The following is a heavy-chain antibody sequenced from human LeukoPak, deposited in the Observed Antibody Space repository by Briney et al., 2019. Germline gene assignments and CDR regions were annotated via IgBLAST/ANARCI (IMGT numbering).Heavy chain of an antibody. CDR3: ATDNYGMLDY. V-gene: IGHV1-2*02. Sequence: TVKVSCKASGYTFTDYYLHWVRRAPGQGLEWMGSVDPRSGITKCTQKFQGRVTMTRDTSINTVYVDLSGLTFDDTAVYYCATDNYGMLDYWGQGTLVTVSS. D-gene: IGHD3-9*01. CDR2: VDPRSGIT. CDR1: GYTFTDYY. J-gene: IGHJ4*02.